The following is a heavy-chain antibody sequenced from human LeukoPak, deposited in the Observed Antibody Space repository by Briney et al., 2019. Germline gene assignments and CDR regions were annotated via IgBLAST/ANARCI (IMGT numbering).Heavy chain of an antibody. V-gene: IGHV3-30*03. D-gene: IGHD6-19*01. CDR1: GFSFSNHG. CDR3: AREATWGQWYFDH. Sequence: PGTPLRLSCVASGFSFSNHGMHWVRQAPGKGLEWVSVIASDGGAKFYADSVKGRFTLSRDNPKNMFFLQMNLLTVEDTAIYYCAREATWGQWYFDHWGQGTPVTVSS. CDR2: IASDGGAK. J-gene: IGHJ4*02.